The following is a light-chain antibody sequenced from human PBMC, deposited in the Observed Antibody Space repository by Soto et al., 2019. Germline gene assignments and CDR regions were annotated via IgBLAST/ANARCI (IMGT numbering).Light chain of an antibody. CDR1: QIIRIS. V-gene: IGKV3-15*01. Sequence: MTQSPDPQSVCPAGRATLSSSVSQIIRISLAWVHENPGQAPRLVIYDASTMATGFPVGFRGSDSGTEFTVIIISLQTGDFGVYGCQQYNRWSRITFGQGTRMDI. J-gene: IGKJ5*01. CDR3: QQYNRWSRIT. CDR2: DAS.